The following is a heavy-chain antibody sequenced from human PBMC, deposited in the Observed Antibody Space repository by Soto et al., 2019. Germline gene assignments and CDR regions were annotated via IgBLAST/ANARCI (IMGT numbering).Heavy chain of an antibody. CDR2: ISYDGSNK. CDR1: GFTFSSYA. V-gene: IGHV3-30-3*01. J-gene: IGHJ3*02. Sequence: QVQLVEYGGGVVQPGRSLRLSCAASGFTFSSYAMHWVRQAPGKGLEWVAVISYDGSNKYYADSVKGRFTISRDNSKNTLYLLMNSLRAEDKDVYYCARNGDDAFDIWGQGTMDTVSS. D-gene: IGHD2-8*01. CDR3: ARNGDDAFDI.